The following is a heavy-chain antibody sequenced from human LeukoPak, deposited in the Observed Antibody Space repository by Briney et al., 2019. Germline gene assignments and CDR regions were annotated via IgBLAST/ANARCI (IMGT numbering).Heavy chain of an antibody. Sequence: SETLCLTCTVSVDSLSSSIYFWGSIRQPPGKGLGWVGSIHYSGRTSYNTSLKSQVTISVDKSKSQFSLKLTTVAAADTAVYYCASPKKTADGVRGVIHYWGQGTLVTVSS. J-gene: IGHJ4*02. CDR1: VDSLSSSIYF. CDR3: ASPKKTADGVRGVIHY. V-gene: IGHV4-39*01. CDR2: IHYSGRT. D-gene: IGHD3-10*01.